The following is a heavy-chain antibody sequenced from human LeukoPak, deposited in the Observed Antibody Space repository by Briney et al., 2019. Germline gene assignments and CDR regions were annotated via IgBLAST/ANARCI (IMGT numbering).Heavy chain of an antibody. D-gene: IGHD7-27*01. Sequence: GGSLRLSCAASGFTFSTYAMSWVRQAPRRGLEWVSVIYSGGSTYYADSVKGRFTISRDNSKNTLYLQMNSLRAEDTAVYFCAKVLTGSQDYWGQGTLVTVSS. CDR2: IYSGGST. V-gene: IGHV3-23*03. CDR3: AKVLTGSQDY. J-gene: IGHJ4*02. CDR1: GFTFSTYA.